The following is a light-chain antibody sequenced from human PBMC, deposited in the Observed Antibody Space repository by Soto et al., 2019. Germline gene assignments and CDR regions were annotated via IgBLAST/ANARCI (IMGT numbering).Light chain of an antibody. Sequence: EVVLTQSPATLSLSPGERATLSCRASESVNNYLAWYQQKPGQAPRLLIYDASNRATGIPARFSGSGSGTDFTLTISSLEPEDFAVYFCQVRSDWPPFKYTFGQGTKLEVK. CDR1: ESVNNY. V-gene: IGKV3-11*01. CDR2: DAS. J-gene: IGKJ2*01. CDR3: QVRSDWPPFKYT.